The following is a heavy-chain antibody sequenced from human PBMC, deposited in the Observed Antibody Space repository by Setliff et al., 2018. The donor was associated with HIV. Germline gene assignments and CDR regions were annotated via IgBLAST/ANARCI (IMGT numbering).Heavy chain of an antibody. V-gene: IGHV4-59*08. Sequence: KPSETLSLTCTVPGGSISSYYWSWIRQPPGKGLEWIGYIFYSGSTNYNPSLKSRLTISIDTSENQFSLKLSSVTAADTAVYYCARLSTTSRDFDSWGQGTLVTAPQ. D-gene: IGHD2-2*01. CDR2: IFYSGST. CDR1: GGSISSYY. CDR3: ARLSTTSRDFDS. J-gene: IGHJ4*02.